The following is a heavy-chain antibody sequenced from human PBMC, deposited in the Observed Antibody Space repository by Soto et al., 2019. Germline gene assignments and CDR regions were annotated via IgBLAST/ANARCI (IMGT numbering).Heavy chain of an antibody. V-gene: IGHV5-51*01. J-gene: IGHJ6*02. Sequence: GESLKISCNGSGYSFTSYWIGWVRQMPGKGLEWMGIIYPGDSDTRYSPSFQGQVTISADKSISTAYLQWSSLKASDTAMYYCARMAITILGVVRSYGMDDWGQGTTVTVYS. D-gene: IGHD3-3*01. CDR2: IYPGDSDT. CDR1: GYSFTSYW. CDR3: ARMAITILGVVRSYGMDD.